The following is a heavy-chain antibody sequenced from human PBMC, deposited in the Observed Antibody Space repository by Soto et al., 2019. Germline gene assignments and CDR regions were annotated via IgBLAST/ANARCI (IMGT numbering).Heavy chain of an antibody. CDR2: IYYSGST. CDR3: ARMPYGSGTADNWFDP. J-gene: IGHJ5*02. Sequence: SETLSLTCTVSGGSISSGGYYWSWIRQHPGKGLEWIGYIYYSGSTYYNPSLKSRVTISVDTFKNQFSLKLSSVTAADTAVYYCARMPYGSGTADNWFDPWGQGTLVTVSS. D-gene: IGHD3-10*01. V-gene: IGHV4-31*03. CDR1: GGSISSGGYY.